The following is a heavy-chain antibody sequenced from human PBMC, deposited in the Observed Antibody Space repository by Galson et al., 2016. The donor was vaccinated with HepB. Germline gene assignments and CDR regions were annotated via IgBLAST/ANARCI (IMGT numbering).Heavy chain of an antibody. J-gene: IGHJ4*02. D-gene: IGHD2-15*01. CDR3: ARADSVLDY. V-gene: IGHV3-21*01. CDR1: GFTFRSYA. CDR2: ISSSSTYI. Sequence: SLRLSCAASGFTFRSYAMNWVRQAPGKGLEWVSSISSSSTYIYYADSVKGRFTISRDNAKNSLYLQMNSLRAEDTAVYYCARADSVLDYWGQGTLVTCSS.